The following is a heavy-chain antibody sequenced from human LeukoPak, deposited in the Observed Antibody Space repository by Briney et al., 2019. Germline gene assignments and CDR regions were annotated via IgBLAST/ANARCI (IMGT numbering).Heavy chain of an antibody. CDR3: AKVAEAGYSSGWPTDY. V-gene: IGHV3-23*01. J-gene: IGHJ4*02. D-gene: IGHD6-19*01. CDR2: TSGSGGST. Sequence: GGSLRLSCAASGFTFSSYAMSWVRQAPGKGLEWVSATSGSGGSTYYADSVKGRFTISRDNSKNTLYLQMNSLRAEDTAVYYCAKVAEAGYSSGWPTDYWGQGTLVTVSS. CDR1: GFTFSSYA.